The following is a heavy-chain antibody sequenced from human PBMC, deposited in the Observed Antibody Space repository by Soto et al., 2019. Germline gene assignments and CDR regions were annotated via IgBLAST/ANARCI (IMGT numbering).Heavy chain of an antibody. D-gene: IGHD3-10*01. V-gene: IGHV3-74*03. CDR1: GFIFSGYW. J-gene: IGHJ4*02. CDR3: ARLLGGSGSFIDY. Sequence: EVQLVESGGGLVQPGGSLRLSCAASGFIFSGYWMHWVRRAPGKGLVWVSRINSDGSSTTYAESVKGRFTISRDNAKNTMYLQMNSLRAEDTAVYYCARLLGGSGSFIDYWGQGTLVTVSS. CDR2: INSDGSST.